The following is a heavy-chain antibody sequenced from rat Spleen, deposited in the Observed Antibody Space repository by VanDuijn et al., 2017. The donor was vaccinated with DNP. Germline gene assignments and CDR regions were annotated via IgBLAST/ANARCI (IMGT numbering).Heavy chain of an antibody. V-gene: IGHV5-25*01. CDR1: GFPFSDYF. J-gene: IGHJ3*01. CDR3: ATGVYGGYEDWFAN. CDR2: ISTSGEYT. D-gene: IGHD1-11*01. Sequence: EVQLVESGGGSVQPGRSMRLSCAASGFPFSDYFMAWVRQAPNKGLEWVASISTSGEYTHYGDSVKGRFSISRDNAKDTQYLQMDSLRPEDTATYYCATGVYGGYEDWFANWGQGTLVTVSS.